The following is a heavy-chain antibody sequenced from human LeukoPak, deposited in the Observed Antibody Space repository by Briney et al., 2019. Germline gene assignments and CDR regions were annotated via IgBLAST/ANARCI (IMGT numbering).Heavy chain of an antibody. V-gene: IGHV3-33*01. D-gene: IGHD1-26*01. CDR3: VRESYSGNYSED. CDR2: IYYDGRNK. J-gene: IGHJ4*02. Sequence: GGSLRLSCAASGFTFSNYGMHWVRQAPGKGLEWVALIYYDGRNKYSADSVKGLFTISRDNSQNTVFLQMNSLRAEDTAVYYCVRESYSGNYSEDWGQGTLVTVSS. CDR1: GFTFSNYG.